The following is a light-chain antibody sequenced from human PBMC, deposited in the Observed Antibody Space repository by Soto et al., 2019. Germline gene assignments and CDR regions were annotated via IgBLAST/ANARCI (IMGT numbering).Light chain of an antibody. CDR1: QSVSSY. CDR2: DAS. J-gene: IGKJ2*01. Sequence: EIVLTQSPATLSLSPGERATLSCRASQSVSSYLAWYQQKPGQAPRLLIYDASNRATGIPARFSGSGSGTGLTLTISSLEAEDFAVYYCQQRSNWPPEFTFGQGTKLEIK. V-gene: IGKV3-11*01. CDR3: QQRSNWPPEFT.